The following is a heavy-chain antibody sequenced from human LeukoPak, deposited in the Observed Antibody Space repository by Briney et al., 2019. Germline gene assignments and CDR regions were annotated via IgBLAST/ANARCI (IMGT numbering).Heavy chain of an antibody. V-gene: IGHV1-2*02. CDR2: INPNSGGT. J-gene: IGHJ4*02. CDR1: GYTFTGYY. D-gene: IGHD2-2*01. CDR3: ARGVVPAARGFTAIDY. Sequence: ASVKVSCKASGYTFTGYYMHWVRQAPGQGLEWMGWINPNSGGTNYAQKFQGRVTMTRDTSISTAYMELSRLRSDDTAVCYCARGVVPAARGFTAIDYWGQGTLVTVSS.